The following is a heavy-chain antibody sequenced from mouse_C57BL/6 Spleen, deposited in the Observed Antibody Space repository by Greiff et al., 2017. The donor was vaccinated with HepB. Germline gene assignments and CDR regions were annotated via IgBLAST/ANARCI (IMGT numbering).Heavy chain of an antibody. CDR1: GYAFSSYW. Sequence: QVQLQQSGAELVKPGASVKISCKASGYAFSSYWMNWVKQRPGKGLEWIGQIYPGDGDTNYNGKFKGKATLTADKSSSTAYMQLSSLTSEDSAVYFCASDPYGYDDGAWFAYWGQGTLVTVSA. J-gene: IGHJ3*01. CDR2: IYPGDGDT. V-gene: IGHV1-80*01. D-gene: IGHD2-2*01. CDR3: ASDPYGYDDGAWFAY.